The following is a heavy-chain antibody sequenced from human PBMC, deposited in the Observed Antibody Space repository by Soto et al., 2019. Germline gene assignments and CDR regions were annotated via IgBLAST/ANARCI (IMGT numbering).Heavy chain of an antibody. D-gene: IGHD5-18*01. J-gene: IGHJ4*02. CDR2: IKSKTDGGTV. CDR1: GVTLSNVW. Sequence: PWGSLRLSCAVFGVTLSNVWMNWVRQAPGKGPEWVGRIKSKTDGGTVEYAAPVKDRFTISRDDSENTLYLQMNSLKSEDTAVYYCSHGYYQYFESWGQGTLVTVSS. CDR3: SHGYYQYFES. V-gene: IGHV3-15*07.